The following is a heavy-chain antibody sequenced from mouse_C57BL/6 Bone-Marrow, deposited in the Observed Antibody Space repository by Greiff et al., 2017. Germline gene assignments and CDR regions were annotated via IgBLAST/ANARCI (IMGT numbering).Heavy chain of an antibody. J-gene: IGHJ3*01. Sequence: QVQLKQSGAELVRPGASVKLSCKASGYTFTDYYINWVKQRPGQGLEWIARIYPGSGNTYYNEKFKGKATLTAEKSSSTAYMQLSSLTSEDSAVYFCANSYYYGSSYDWFANWGQGTLVTVSA. CDR3: ANSYYYGSSYDWFAN. V-gene: IGHV1-76*01. CDR2: IYPGSGNT. CDR1: GYTFTDYY. D-gene: IGHD1-1*01.